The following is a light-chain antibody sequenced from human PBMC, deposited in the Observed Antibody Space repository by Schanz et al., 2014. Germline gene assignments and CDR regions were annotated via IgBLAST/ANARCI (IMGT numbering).Light chain of an antibody. Sequence: SALTQPRSVSGSPGQSITISCTGTSSDVGGYNYVSWYQQHPGKAPKLMIYDVSNRPSGVSNRFSGSKSGNTASLTISGLQAEDEADYYCSSYTSSSTWVFGGGTQLTVL. CDR1: SSDVGGYNY. CDR3: SSYTSSSTWV. CDR2: DVS. J-gene: IGLJ7*01. V-gene: IGLV2-14*01.